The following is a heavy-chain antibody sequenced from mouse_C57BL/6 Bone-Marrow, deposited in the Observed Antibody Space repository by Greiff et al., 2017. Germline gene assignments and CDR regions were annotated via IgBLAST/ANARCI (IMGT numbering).Heavy chain of an antibody. CDR2: ISYSGST. V-gene: IGHV3-8*01. CDR3: ARYDTTVVAHGYFDV. Sequence: EVQLVESGPGLAKPSQTLSLTCSVTGYSITSDYWTWIRKFPGNKLEYMGYISYSGSTYYNPSLKSRISITRDTSKNQYYLQLNSVTTEDTATYYCARYDTTVVAHGYFDVWGTGTTVTVSS. J-gene: IGHJ1*03. D-gene: IGHD1-1*01. CDR1: GYSITSDY.